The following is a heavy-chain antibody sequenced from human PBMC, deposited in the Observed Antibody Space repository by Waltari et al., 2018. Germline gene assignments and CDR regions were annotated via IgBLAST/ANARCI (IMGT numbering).Heavy chain of an antibody. V-gene: IGHV3-7*01. CDR2: IKQDGSEK. CDR1: GFTFGSYW. J-gene: IGHJ4*02. D-gene: IGHD1-26*01. Sequence: EVQLVESGGGLVQPGGSLRLSCAASGFTFGSYWMSWVRQAPGKGLEWVANIKQDGSEKYYVDSVKGRFTISRDNAKNSLYLQMNSLRAEDTAVYYCARDQVGWGVILDYWGQGTLVTVSS. CDR3: ARDQVGWGVILDY.